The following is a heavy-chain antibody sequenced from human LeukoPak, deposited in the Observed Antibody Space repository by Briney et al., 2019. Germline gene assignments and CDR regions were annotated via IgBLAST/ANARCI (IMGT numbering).Heavy chain of an antibody. CDR3: AKGSSGWFQDAFDI. CDR2: ISYDGSNK. Sequence: GGSLRLSCAASGFTFRSYAMHWVRQAPGKWLEWVAVISYDGSNKYYADSVKGRFTISRDNSMNTLDLQINSLRVEDTAVYYCAKGSSGWFQDAFDIWGQGTMVTVSS. V-gene: IGHV3-30*04. CDR1: GFTFRSYA. D-gene: IGHD6-19*01. J-gene: IGHJ3*02.